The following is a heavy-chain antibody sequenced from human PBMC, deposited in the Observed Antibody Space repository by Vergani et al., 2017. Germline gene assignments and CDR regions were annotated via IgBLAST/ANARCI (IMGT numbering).Heavy chain of an antibody. D-gene: IGHD3-22*01. J-gene: IGHJ3*02. V-gene: IGHV1-69*01. CDR1: GGTFISYA. Sequence: QVQLVQSGAEVKKPGSSVKVSCKASGGTFISYAISWVRQAPGQGLEWMGGIIPIFGTANYAQKFQGRVTITADESTSTAYMELSSLRSEDTAVYYCASNYDSSGYYTGDAFDIWGQGTMVTVSS. CDR3: ASNYDSSGYYTGDAFDI. CDR2: IIPIFGTA.